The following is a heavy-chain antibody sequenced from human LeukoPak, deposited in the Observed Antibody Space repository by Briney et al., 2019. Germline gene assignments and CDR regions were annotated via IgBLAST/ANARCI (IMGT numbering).Heavy chain of an antibody. J-gene: IGHJ4*02. CDR3: ARRGSGYSQNYFDY. V-gene: IGHV3-64*01. CDR1: GFPFSTYA. CDR2: ISSNGVNT. D-gene: IGHD3-22*01. Sequence: GGSLRLSCAASGFPFSTYAMHWVRQAPGEGLEYVSAISSNGVNTYYGNSVKGRFTISRDNSKNTLDLQMGSLRAVDTAVYYCARRGSGYSQNYFDYWGQGTLVTVSS.